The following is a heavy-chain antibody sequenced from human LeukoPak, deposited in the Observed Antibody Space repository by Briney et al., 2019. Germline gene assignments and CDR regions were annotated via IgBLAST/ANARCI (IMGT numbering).Heavy chain of an antibody. J-gene: IGHJ4*02. CDR3: ARVVSSSPIHNFDY. CDR1: GYTFTSYD. D-gene: IGHD6-6*01. Sequence: KVSCKASGYTFTSYDINWVRQATGQRPEGMGWMNPNSGNTGYAQKFQGRVTMTRNTSISTAYMELSSLRSEDTAVYYCARVVSSSPIHNFDYWGQGTLVTVSS. CDR2: MNPNSGNT. V-gene: IGHV1-8*01.